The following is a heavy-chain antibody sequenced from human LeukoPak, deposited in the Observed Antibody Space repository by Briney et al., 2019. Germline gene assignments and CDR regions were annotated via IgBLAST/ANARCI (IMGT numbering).Heavy chain of an antibody. J-gene: IGHJ4*02. V-gene: IGHV5-10-1*01. D-gene: IGHD3-16*01. CDR3: ARRADVWGSYSDY. CDR1: GYSFTSYW. CDR2: IDPSDSYT. Sequence: GESLKVSCKGSGYSFTSYWISWVRQMPGKGLEWMGRIDPSDSYTNYSPSFQGHVTISADKSISTAYLQWSSLKASDTAMYYCARRADVWGSYSDYWGQGTLVTVSS.